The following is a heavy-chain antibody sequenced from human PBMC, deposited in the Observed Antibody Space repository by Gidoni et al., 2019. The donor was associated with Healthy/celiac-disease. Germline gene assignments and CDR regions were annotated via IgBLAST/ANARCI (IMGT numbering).Heavy chain of an antibody. Sequence: QLQLQESGPGLVKPSETLSLTSTVCGGSLSSSSYYWGWIRQPPGKGLEWIGSIYYLGSTYYNPSLKSRVTISVDTSKNQFSLKLSSVTAADTAVYYCARSLGSSWYGVVDYYYGMDVWGQGTTVTVSS. CDR2: IYYLGST. V-gene: IGHV4-39*01. D-gene: IGHD6-13*01. CDR3: ARSLGSSWYGVVDYYYGMDV. CDR1: GGSLSSSSYY. J-gene: IGHJ6*02.